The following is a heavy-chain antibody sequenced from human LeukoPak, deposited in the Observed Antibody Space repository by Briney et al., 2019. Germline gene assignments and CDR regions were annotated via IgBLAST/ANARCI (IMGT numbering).Heavy chain of an antibody. CDR2: ISSSSSYI. V-gene: IGHV3-21*01. CDR1: GFTFSSYS. CDR3: ARVERLDYYDSSGYYDY. J-gene: IGHJ4*02. Sequence: GGSLRLSCAASGFTFSSYSMNWVRQAPGKGLEWVSSISSSSSYIYYADSVKGRFTISRDNAKNSLYLQMNSLRDEDTAVYYCARVERLDYYDSSGYYDYWGQGTLVTVSS. D-gene: IGHD3-22*01.